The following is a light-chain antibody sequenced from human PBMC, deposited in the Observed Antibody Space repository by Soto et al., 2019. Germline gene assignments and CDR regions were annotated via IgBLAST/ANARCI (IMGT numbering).Light chain of an antibody. J-gene: IGLJ2*01. Sequence: QSLLTQPPSVSAAPGQKVTISCSGSSSNIGNNYVSWYQQLPGTAPKLLIYDNNKRPSGIPDRFSGSKSGTSATLGITGLQTGDEADYYCGTWDSSLSLVFGGGTKLTVL. CDR1: SSNIGNNY. V-gene: IGLV1-51*01. CDR2: DNN. CDR3: GTWDSSLSLV.